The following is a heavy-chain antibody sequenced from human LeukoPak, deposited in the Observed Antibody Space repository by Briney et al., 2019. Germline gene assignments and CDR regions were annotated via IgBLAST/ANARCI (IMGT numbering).Heavy chain of an antibody. J-gene: IGHJ3*02. CDR2: INHSGST. D-gene: IGHD2-2*01. CDR1: GGSFSGYY. Sequence: SETLSLTCAVYGGSFSGYYWSWIRQPPGKGLEWIGEINHSGSTNYNPSLKSRVTISVDTSKNQFSLKLSSVTAADTAVYYCASMRRRDAFDIWGQGTMVTVSS. V-gene: IGHV4-34*01. CDR3: ASMRRRDAFDI.